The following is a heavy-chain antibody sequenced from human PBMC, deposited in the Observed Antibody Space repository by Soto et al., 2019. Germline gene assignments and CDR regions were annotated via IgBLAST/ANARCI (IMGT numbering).Heavy chain of an antibody. Sequence: ASVKVSCKASGYTLTGYYMHWVRQAPGQGLEWMGWINPNSGGTNYAQKFQGRVTMTRDTSISTAYMELSRLRSDDTAVYYCARDRASGGYYYYGMDVWGQGTTVTVSS. CDR2: INPNSGGT. D-gene: IGHD3-16*01. J-gene: IGHJ6*02. CDR3: ARDRASGGYYYYGMDV. V-gene: IGHV1-2*02. CDR1: GYTLTGYY.